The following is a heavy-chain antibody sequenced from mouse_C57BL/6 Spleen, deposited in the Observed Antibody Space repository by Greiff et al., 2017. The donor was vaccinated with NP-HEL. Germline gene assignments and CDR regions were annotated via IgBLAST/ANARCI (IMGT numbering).Heavy chain of an antibody. CDR1: GFSLTSYG. V-gene: IGHV2-3*01. CDR3: AKPEPAPGLYAMDY. D-gene: IGHD3-1*01. CDR2: IWGDGST. Sequence: VKLMESGPGLVAPSQSLSITCTVSGFSLTSYGVSWVRQPPGKGLEWLGVIWGDGSTNYHSALISRLSISKDNSKSQVFLKLNRLQTDDTATYYCAKPEPAPGLYAMDYWGQGTSVTVSS. J-gene: IGHJ4*01.